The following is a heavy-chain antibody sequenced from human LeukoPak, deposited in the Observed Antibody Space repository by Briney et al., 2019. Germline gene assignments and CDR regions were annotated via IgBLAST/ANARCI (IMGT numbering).Heavy chain of an antibody. CDR1: GGSISSGSYY. Sequence: TSQTLSLTCTVSGGSISSGSYYWSWIRQPAGKGLEWIGYIYYSGSTNYNPSLKSRVTISVDTSKNQFSLKLSSVTAADTAVYYCARRSLYTYYYDSSGYSYWGQGTLVTVSS. V-gene: IGHV4-61*10. J-gene: IGHJ4*02. CDR2: IYYSGST. CDR3: ARRSLYTYYYDSSGYSY. D-gene: IGHD3-22*01.